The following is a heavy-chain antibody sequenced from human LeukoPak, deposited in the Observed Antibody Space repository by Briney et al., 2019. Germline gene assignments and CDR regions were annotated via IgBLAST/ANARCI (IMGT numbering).Heavy chain of an antibody. CDR1: GYTFTSYD. CDR2: VNPNSGNT. V-gene: IGHV1-8*01. D-gene: IGHD3-16*01. CDR3: ARGRRARILYAWGSYNNWFDP. J-gene: IGHJ5*02. Sequence: GASVKVSCKASGYTFTSYDINWVRQATGQGLEWMGWVNPNSGNTGYAQKFQGRVTMTRNTSISTAYMELSSLRSEDTAVYYCARGRRARILYAWGSYNNWFDPWGQGTLVTVSP.